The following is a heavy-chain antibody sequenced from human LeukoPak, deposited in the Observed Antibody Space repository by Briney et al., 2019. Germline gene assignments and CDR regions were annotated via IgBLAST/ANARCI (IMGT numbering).Heavy chain of an antibody. CDR3: ARALPPSVNTPWK. V-gene: IGHV3-74*01. CDR1: GFTFSSYW. D-gene: IGHD1-1*01. J-gene: IGHJ4*02. Sequence: GGSLRLSCAASGFTFSSYWIHWVRQAPGKGLVWVSRISSDGSSTSYADSMKGRFTIFRDNAENTLYLQMNSLGAEDTAVYYCARALPPSVNTPWKWGQGTQVTVSS. CDR2: ISSDGSST.